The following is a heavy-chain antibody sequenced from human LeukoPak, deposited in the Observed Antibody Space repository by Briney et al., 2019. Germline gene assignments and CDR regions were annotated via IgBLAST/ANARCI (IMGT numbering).Heavy chain of an antibody. CDR3: ASLSLLPSGSQPH. CDR2: IYPGDSDT. D-gene: IGHD3-10*01. J-gene: IGHJ4*02. CDR1: RYSFTSDW. Sequence: GESLKISRKGSRYSFTSDWIGGGCAMPRKSLGCMGLIYPGDSDTRYSPSFQGQVTISADKSISTAYLQWSSLKASDTAMYYCASLSLLPSGSQPHWGQGTLVTVSS. V-gene: IGHV5-51*01.